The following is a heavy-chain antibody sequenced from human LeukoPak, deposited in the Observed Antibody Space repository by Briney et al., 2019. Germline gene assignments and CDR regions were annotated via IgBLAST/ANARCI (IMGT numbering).Heavy chain of an antibody. V-gene: IGHV3-23*01. CDR3: AKARISVPAGGYFDY. Sequence: GGSLRLSFAASGFSFSTYAMIWVRQAPGQGLEWVSGISGSGSSTNYADSVKGRFTISRDNSKNTLYLQMNSLRAEDTAIYSCAKARISVPAGGYFDYWGQGTLVTVSS. D-gene: IGHD6-19*01. J-gene: IGHJ4*02. CDR1: GFSFSTYA. CDR2: ISGSGSST.